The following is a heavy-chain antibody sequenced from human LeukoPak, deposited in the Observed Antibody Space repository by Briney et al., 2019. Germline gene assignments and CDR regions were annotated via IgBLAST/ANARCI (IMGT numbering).Heavy chain of an antibody. J-gene: IGHJ3*02. CDR3: ARGGYCSSTSCADAFDI. Sequence: SETLSLTCTVSGYSISSGYYWGWIRRPPGKGLEWIGSIYHSGSTYYNPSLKSRVTISVDTSKNQFSLKLSSVTAADTAVYYCARGGYCSSTSCADAFDIWGQGTMVTVSS. V-gene: IGHV4-38-2*02. CDR2: IYHSGST. CDR1: GYSISSGYY. D-gene: IGHD2-2*01.